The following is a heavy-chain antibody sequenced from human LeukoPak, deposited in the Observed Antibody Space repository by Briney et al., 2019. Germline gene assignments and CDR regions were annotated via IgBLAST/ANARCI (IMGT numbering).Heavy chain of an antibody. Sequence: SETLSLTGAVYGGSFSGYYWSWIRQPPGKGLEWIGEINHSGSTNYNPSLKSRVTISVDTSKNQFSLKLSSVTAADTAVYYCARGLGNYYGSGSYLARQYYFDYWGQGTLVTVSS. CDR2: INHSGST. D-gene: IGHD3-10*01. J-gene: IGHJ4*02. V-gene: IGHV4-34*01. CDR3: ARGLGNYYGSGSYLARQYYFDY. CDR1: GGSFSGYY.